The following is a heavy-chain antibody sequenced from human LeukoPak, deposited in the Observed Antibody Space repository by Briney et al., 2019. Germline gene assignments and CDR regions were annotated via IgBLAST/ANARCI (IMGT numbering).Heavy chain of an antibody. CDR2: IKYDGDEE. V-gene: IGHV3-7*01. CDR3: KSGGAAPGSFDN. D-gene: IGHD6-13*01. CDR1: GFTFSDYW. Sequence: WGSLRLSCAASGFTFSDYWMSWMRQAPGKGLEWVANIKYDGDEEYYVDSVKGRITISRDNAKSSLYLQLNSLRVEDTAVYYCKSGGAAPGSFDNWGQGTLVTVSP. J-gene: IGHJ4*02.